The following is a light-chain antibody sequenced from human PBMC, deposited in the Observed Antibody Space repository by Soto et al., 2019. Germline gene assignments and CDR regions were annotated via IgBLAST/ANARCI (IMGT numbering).Light chain of an antibody. J-gene: IGKJ1*01. V-gene: IGKV2-28*01. CDR3: MQTLQTPRT. CDR1: QSLLHTNGYNY. CDR2: LGS. Sequence: DLVMTQSPLSLPVTPGEPASISCRSSQSLLHTNGYNYLDWYLQKPRQSPQVLVYLGSNRSSGVPDRFSGSGSGTDFTLKISRVEAEDVGRYYCMQTLQTPRTCGQGTKVEIK.